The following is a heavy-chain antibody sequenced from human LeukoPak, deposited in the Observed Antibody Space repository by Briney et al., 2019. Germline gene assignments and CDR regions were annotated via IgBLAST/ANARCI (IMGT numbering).Heavy chain of an antibody. Sequence: GGSLRLSCAASGFTFSSYAMSWVRQAPGKGLEWVSAISGSGGSTYYADSVKGRFTISRDNSKSVLYLQMNSLRAEDPAVYYCAKGTIGAADTNFDYWGQGALVTVSS. CDR1: GFTFSSYA. CDR2: ISGSGGST. D-gene: IGHD6-13*01. J-gene: IGHJ4*02. V-gene: IGHV3-23*01. CDR3: AKGTIGAADTNFDY.